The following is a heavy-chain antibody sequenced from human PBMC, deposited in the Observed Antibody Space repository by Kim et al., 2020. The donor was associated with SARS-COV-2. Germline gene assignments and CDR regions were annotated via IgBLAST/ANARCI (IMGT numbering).Heavy chain of an antibody. CDR1: GGSFSGYY. D-gene: IGHD3-9*01. CDR3: ARGGRYFDWPWKGNWFDP. CDR2: INHSGST. J-gene: IGHJ5*02. Sequence: SETLSLTCAVYGGSFSGYYWSWIRQPPGKGLEWIGEINHSGSTNYNPSLKSRVTISVDTSKNQFSLKLSSVTAADTAVYYCARGGRYFDWPWKGNWFDPWGQGTLVTVSS. V-gene: IGHV4-34*01.